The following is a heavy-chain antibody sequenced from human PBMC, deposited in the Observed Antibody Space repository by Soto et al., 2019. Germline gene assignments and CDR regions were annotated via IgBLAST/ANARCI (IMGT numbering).Heavy chain of an antibody. CDR2: INQDVGEK. D-gene: IGHD6-13*01. CDR1: GLIFCRHW. V-gene: IGHV3-7*03. CDR3: ARDMAAAEEADGYYGMDV. Sequence: GGSPRLSCAASGLIFCRHWITWSRQATGKGLEWVANINQDVGEKNYVDSVKGLFTISRDNAKSTLYLQMNSLRAEDTAVYYCARDMAAAEEADGYYGMDVWGQGTTVTVSS. J-gene: IGHJ6*02.